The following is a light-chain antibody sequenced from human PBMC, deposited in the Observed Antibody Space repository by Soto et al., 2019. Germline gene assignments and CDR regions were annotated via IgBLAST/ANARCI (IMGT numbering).Light chain of an antibody. J-gene: IGLJ1*01. Sequence: QSALTQPASVSGSPGQSITISCTGTSSDVGGYNYVSWYQQHPGKAPKLMIYDVSNRPSGVSNRFSGSKSGNTASLTISGLQAEDEADYYRSSYTSSSGYVFGTGTKLTVL. CDR2: DVS. CDR1: SSDVGGYNY. V-gene: IGLV2-14*01. CDR3: SSYTSSSGYV.